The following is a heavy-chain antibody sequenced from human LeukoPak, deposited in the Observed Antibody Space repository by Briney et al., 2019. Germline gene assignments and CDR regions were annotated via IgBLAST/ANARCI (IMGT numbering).Heavy chain of an antibody. J-gene: IGHJ5*02. D-gene: IGHD5-12*01. CDR2: IYQSGST. Sequence: PSETLSLTCAVSGGSISSSKWGSGVRQPPGQGLEWIGEIYQSGSTNYNPSLKSRVTISVDKSKNQLSLKLSSVTAADTAVYYCARYSGYELDSWFDPWGQGTLVTVSS. CDR1: GGSISSSKW. V-gene: IGHV4-4*02. CDR3: ARYSGYELDSWFDP.